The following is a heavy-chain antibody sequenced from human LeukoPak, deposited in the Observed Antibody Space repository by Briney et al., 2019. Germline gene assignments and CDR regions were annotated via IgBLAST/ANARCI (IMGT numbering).Heavy chain of an antibody. CDR2: INPNSGGT. CDR3: ARGVIVVVPAAPHFDY. J-gene: IGHJ4*02. V-gene: IGHV1-2*02. D-gene: IGHD2-2*01. CDR1: GYTFTGYY. Sequence: ASVKVSCKASGYTFTGYYMHWVRQAPGQGLEWTGWINPNSGGTNYAQKFQGRVTMTRDTSISTAYMELSRLRSDDTAVYYCARGVIVVVPAAPHFDYWGQGTLVTVSS.